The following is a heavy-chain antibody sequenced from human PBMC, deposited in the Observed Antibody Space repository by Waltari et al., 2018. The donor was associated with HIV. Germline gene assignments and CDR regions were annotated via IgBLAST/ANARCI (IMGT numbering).Heavy chain of an antibody. CDR1: GFTFTVYY. Sequence: EVQLVESGGGLVQPGGSLRLSCAASGFTFTVYYMDWVRQAPGKGLGWGGRSRNAANSYSTTDAASVKGRFTLSRDDSKNLVYLQMNSLKTEDTAVYFCAKSMRDLRPSAFDVWGQGTMVAISS. CDR3: AKSMRDLRPSAFDV. CDR2: SRNAANSYST. D-gene: IGHD2-8*01. J-gene: IGHJ3*01. V-gene: IGHV3-72*01.